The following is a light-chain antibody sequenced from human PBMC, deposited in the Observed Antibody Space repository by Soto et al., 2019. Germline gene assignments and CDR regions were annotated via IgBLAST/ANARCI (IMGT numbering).Light chain of an antibody. Sequence: AILMTQSPSTLSSSLGERVTLSCRASQGIGSALAWYQQNPGKAPKVLIYDASSLASGVPSRFSGSGSGTDFTLTISSLQPEDFASYYCQQFNSFPLTFGGGTKVDIK. J-gene: IGKJ4*01. CDR2: DAS. V-gene: IGKV1-13*02. CDR3: QQFNSFPLT. CDR1: QGIGSA.